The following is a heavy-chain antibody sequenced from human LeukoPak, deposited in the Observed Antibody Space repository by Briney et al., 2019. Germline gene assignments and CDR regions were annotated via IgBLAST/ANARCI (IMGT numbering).Heavy chain of an antibody. Sequence: TSSETLSLTCTVSGGSISSCYWSWLRQPPGKGLEGIGYIYYSGSTNYNPSLKSRVTISVDTSKNQFSLKLSSVTAADTAVYYCARDGLLWFGELYYYYGMDVWGQGTTVTVSS. CDR1: GGSISSCY. V-gene: IGHV4-59*01. J-gene: IGHJ6*02. CDR3: ARDGLLWFGELYYYYGMDV. D-gene: IGHD3-10*01. CDR2: IYYSGST.